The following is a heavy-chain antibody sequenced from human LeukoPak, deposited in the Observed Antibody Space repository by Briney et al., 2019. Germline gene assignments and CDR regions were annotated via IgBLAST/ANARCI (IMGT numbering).Heavy chain of an antibody. D-gene: IGHD5/OR15-5a*01. V-gene: IGHV1-18*01. J-gene: IGHJ4*02. CDR3: ARGKASQSTNYFDY. CDR2: IGAYNGNT. Sequence: ASVKVSCKASVYTFTTYGISWVRQAPGQGLEWMGWIGAYNGNTNYAQKLQGRVTMTPDTSTSTAYMELRSLRSDDTAVYYCARGKASQSTNYFDYWGQGTLVTVSS. CDR1: VYTFTTYG.